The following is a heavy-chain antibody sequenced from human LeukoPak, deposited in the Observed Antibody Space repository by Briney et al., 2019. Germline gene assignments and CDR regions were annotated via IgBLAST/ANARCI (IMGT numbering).Heavy chain of an antibody. J-gene: IGHJ3*02. Sequence: PSQTLSLTCAVSGGSISSGGYSWSWIRQPPGKGLEWIGYIYYSGSTYYNPSLKSRVTISVDTSKNQFSLKLSSVTAADTAVYYCARDCSGGSCSNDAFDIWGQGTMVTVSS. CDR1: GGSISSGGYS. CDR3: ARDCSGGSCSNDAFDI. CDR2: IYYSGST. V-gene: IGHV4-31*11. D-gene: IGHD2-15*01.